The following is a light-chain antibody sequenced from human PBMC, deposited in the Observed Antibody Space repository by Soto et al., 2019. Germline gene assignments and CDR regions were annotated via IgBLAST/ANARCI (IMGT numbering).Light chain of an antibody. CDR2: EVS. CDR3: SSYTSSSTDV. Sequence: QSALTQHASVSGSPGQSITISCTGTSSDVGGYDYVSWYQHHPGKAPKLTIYEVSNRPSGVSNRFSGSKSGNTASLTISGLQAEDEAEYYCSSYTSSSTDVFGTGPKGTVL. J-gene: IGLJ1*01. CDR1: SSDVGGYDY. V-gene: IGLV2-14*01.